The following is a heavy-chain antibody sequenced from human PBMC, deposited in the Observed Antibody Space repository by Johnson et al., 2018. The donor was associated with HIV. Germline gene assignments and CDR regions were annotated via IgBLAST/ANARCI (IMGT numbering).Heavy chain of an antibody. D-gene: IGHD6-13*01. CDR3: AREQTNSWPWDAFDI. J-gene: IGHJ3*02. CDR2: IFSGGST. Sequence: EVQLVESGGGLVQPGGSLRLSCAASGFIVSSNYMSWVRQAPGKGLECVSVIFSGGSTYYADSVKGRFTISRDNSKNTLYLQMNSLRAEDTALYYCAREQTNSWPWDAFDIWGQGTMVTVSS. CDR1: GFIVSSNY. V-gene: IGHV3-66*01.